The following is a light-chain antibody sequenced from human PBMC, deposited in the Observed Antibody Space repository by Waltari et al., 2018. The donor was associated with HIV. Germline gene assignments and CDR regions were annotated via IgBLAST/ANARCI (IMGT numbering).Light chain of an antibody. CDR1: VRARGPAPF. CDR3: SSYSTTTSSYV. CDR2: EVS. Sequence: QSALSQPASVSCSPGQSITISCAGAVRARGPAPFVPSYPHHPGRVPRLILYEVSKRPPGGSDRFSGSTFDMSASLTISGLQAEDEADYFCSSYSTTTSSYVFGGGTTVTV. V-gene: IGLV2-23*02. J-gene: IGLJ1*01.